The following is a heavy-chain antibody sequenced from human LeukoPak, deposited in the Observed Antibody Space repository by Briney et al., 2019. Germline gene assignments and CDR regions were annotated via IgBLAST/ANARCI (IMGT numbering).Heavy chain of an antibody. CDR2: INHSGST. CDR3: ARIACSGGTCYSQRGAFDI. D-gene: IGHD2-15*01. CDR1: GGSFSGYY. Sequence: SETLSLTCAVYGGSFSGYYWSWIRQPPGKGLEWIGEINHSGSTNYNPSLKSRVTISVDTSKNQFSLKLSSVTAADTAVYHCARIACSGGTCYSQRGAFDIWGQGTKVTVSS. J-gene: IGHJ3*02. V-gene: IGHV4-34*01.